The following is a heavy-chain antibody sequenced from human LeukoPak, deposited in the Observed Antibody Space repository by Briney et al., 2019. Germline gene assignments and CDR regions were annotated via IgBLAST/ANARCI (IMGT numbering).Heavy chain of an antibody. Sequence: PSETLSLTCAVYGGSFSGYYWSWIRQPPGKGLEWIGEINHSGSTNYNPSLKSRVTISVDTSKNQFSLKLSSVTAADTAVYYCARGWGRYDYIWGSYRYAMFDYWGQGTLVTVSS. CDR1: GGSFSGYY. V-gene: IGHV4-34*01. D-gene: IGHD3-16*02. CDR2: INHSGST. J-gene: IGHJ4*02. CDR3: ARGWGRYDYIWGSYRYAMFDY.